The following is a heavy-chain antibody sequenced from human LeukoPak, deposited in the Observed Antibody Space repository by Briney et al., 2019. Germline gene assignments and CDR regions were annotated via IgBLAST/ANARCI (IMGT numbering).Heavy chain of an antibody. D-gene: IGHD1-26*01. CDR3: ARDPLTGSYGVNWLDP. J-gene: IGHJ5*02. V-gene: IGHV3-66*01. CDR2: FHSGGDT. CDR1: GFTVSGDN. Sequence: GGSLRLSCAASGFTVSGDNMSWVRQSPAKGLEWVATFHSGGDTYYADSVKGRFTISRDNSKNTVYLQMNSLRVEDTAIYYCARDPLTGSYGVNWLDPWGQGTLVTVSS.